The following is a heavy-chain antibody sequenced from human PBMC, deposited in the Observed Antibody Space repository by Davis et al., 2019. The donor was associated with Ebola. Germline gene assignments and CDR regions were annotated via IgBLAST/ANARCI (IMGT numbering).Heavy chain of an antibody. Sequence: MPGGSLRLSCTVSGGSIRTSSYYWGWIRQPPGMGLEWIGHIYYSGSTYYNPSLKSRVTISVDTSKNQFSLKLSSVTAADTAVYYCARGGRDGYNYYYYYYGMDVWGQGTTVTVSS. CDR1: GGSIRTSSYY. V-gene: IGHV4-39*07. D-gene: IGHD5-24*01. CDR3: ARGGRDGYNYYYYYYGMDV. CDR2: IYYSGST. J-gene: IGHJ6*02.